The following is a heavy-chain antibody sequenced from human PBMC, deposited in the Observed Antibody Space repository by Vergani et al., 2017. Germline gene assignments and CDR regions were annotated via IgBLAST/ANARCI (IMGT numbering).Heavy chain of an antibody. J-gene: IGHJ4*02. D-gene: IGHD4-17*01. CDR1: GVSLSSCGYY. CDR3: ARGLGDYVVFDY. V-gene: IGHV4-31*03. Sequence: QVQLQESGPGLVKPSQTLSLTCTVSGVSLSSCGYYWSWLRQPPGKGLGWIGYFYYSGSTYYNPSLKSRVTISVDTSKNQFSLKLSSVTAADTAVYYCARGLGDYVVFDYWGQGTLVTVSS. CDR2: FYYSGST.